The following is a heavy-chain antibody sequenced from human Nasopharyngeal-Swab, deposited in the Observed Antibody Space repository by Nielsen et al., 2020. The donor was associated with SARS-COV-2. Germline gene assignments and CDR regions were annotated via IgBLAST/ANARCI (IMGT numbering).Heavy chain of an antibody. CDR2: INTNTGNP. Sequence: ASVKVSCKASGYTFTSYAMNWVRQAPGQGLEWMGWINTNTGNPTYAQVFTGRFVFSLDTSVSTAYLQISSLKAEDTAVYYCARGRYCTNGVCQDRGSWFDPWGQGTLVTVSS. CDR3: ARGRYCTNGVCQDRGSWFDP. D-gene: IGHD2-8*01. V-gene: IGHV7-4-1*02. J-gene: IGHJ5*02. CDR1: GYTFTSYA.